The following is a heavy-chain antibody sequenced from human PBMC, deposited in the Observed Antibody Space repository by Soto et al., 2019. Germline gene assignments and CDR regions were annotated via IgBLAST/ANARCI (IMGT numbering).Heavy chain of an antibody. Sequence: ASVKVSCKASGYSFTTYGIFWVRQAPGQGLEWMGWINAANGDTKYSPKFQGRVTITRDTSASTAYMELSSLRSEDTAVYYCVRRHVSATGIDWFDPWGQGTLVTVS. D-gene: IGHD6-13*01. J-gene: IGHJ5*02. CDR3: VRRHVSATGIDWFDP. V-gene: IGHV1-3*01. CDR1: GYSFTTYG. CDR2: INAANGDT.